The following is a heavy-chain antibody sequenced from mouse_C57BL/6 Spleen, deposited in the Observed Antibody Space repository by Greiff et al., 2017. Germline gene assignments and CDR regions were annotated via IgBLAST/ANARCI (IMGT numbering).Heavy chain of an antibody. Sequence: QVQLKQPGAELVKPGASVKLSCKASGYTFTSYWMHWVKQRPGQGLEWIGMIHPNSGSTNYNEKFKSKATLTVDKSSSTAYMQLSSLTSEDSAVYYCARYGGLRGNYYAMDYWGQGTSVTVSS. J-gene: IGHJ4*01. CDR1: GYTFTSYW. D-gene: IGHD2-4*01. CDR3: ARYGGLRGNYYAMDY. CDR2: IHPNSGST. V-gene: IGHV1-64*01.